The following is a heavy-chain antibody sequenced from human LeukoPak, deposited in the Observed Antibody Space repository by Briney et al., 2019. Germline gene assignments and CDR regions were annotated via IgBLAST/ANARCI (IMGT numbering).Heavy chain of an antibody. D-gene: IGHD2-2*01. CDR1: GGSINGYY. V-gene: IGHV4-4*07. CDR3: ARDEYQLLLGNWFDP. J-gene: IGHJ5*02. CDR2: IYTSGST. Sequence: SETLSLTCTVSGGSINGYYWSWIRQPAGKGLEWIGRIYTSGSTNYNPSLKSRVTMSVDTSKNQFSLKLSSVTAADTAVYYCARDEYQLLLGNWFDPWGQGTLVTVSS.